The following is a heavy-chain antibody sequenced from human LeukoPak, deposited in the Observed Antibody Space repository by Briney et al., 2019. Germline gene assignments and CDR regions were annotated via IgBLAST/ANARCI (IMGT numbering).Heavy chain of an antibody. CDR2: ISYDGSNK. CDR1: GFTFSSYA. Sequence: GRSLRLSCAASGFTFSSYAMHWVRQAPGKGLEWVAVISYDGSNKHYADSVKGRFTVSRDPSKNSLYLQMNNLRGEDTAVYYCARAAPVRGVTFFDYWGQGTLITVSS. CDR3: ARAAPVRGVTFFDY. D-gene: IGHD3-10*01. V-gene: IGHV3-30-3*01. J-gene: IGHJ4*02.